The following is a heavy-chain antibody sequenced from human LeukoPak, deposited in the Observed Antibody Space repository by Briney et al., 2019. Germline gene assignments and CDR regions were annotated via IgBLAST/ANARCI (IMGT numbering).Heavy chain of an antibody. V-gene: IGHV3-23*01. CDR1: GFTFSSYG. CDR2: ISSRGGDT. J-gene: IGHJ4*02. CDR3: AKRVAYNSGYYWDY. Sequence: PGGSLRLSCAASGFTFSSYGMSWVRQAPGKGLEWVSAISSRGGDTYYADSVKGRFTISRDNSKNTLYVQMNSLRAEDTAVYYCAKRVAYNSGYYWDYWGQGTLVTVSS. D-gene: IGHD6-19*01.